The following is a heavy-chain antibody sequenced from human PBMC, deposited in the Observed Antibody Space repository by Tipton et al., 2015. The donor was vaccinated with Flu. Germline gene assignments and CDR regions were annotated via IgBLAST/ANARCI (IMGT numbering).Heavy chain of an antibody. CDR2: VHRSGST. J-gene: IGHJ4*02. CDR3: ARGRRAVDY. D-gene: IGHD5-24*01. CDR1: GGSFSGYY. Sequence: TLSLTCAVYGGSFSGYYWGWIRQPPGKGLQWIGNVHRSGSTYYNPSLTSRVTISVDTSKNQFSLKLSSVTAADTAVYYCARGRRAVDYWGQGTLVTVSS. V-gene: IGHV4-34*01.